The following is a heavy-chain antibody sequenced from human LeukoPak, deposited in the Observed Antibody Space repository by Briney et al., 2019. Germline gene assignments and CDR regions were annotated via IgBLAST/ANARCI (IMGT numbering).Heavy chain of an antibody. CDR1: GYTFAIYA. J-gene: IGHJ6*03. D-gene: IGHD5-12*01. V-gene: IGHV1-3*03. CDR3: ARVRRRSKVVATAYYYYYYMDV. Sequence: ASVKVSCKASGYTFAIYAIHWVRQAPGQRLEWMGWINAGNGNTKYSQEFQGRVTITRDTFASTAYMELSSLRSEDTAVYYCARVRRRSKVVATAYYYYYYMDVWGKGTTVTVSS. CDR2: INAGNGNT.